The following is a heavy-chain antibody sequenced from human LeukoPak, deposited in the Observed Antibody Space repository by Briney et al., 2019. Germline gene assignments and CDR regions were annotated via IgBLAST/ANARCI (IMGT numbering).Heavy chain of an antibody. D-gene: IGHD6-13*01. Sequence: PGGSLRLSCAASGFTFRDYYMTGIRQAPGKALEGGSCISISGSVIYYADAVKGRFTISRDNAKNSLSRQMNSLRAADTAVYYCARDRHTYSTTWLFDYWGQGTLVTVSS. J-gene: IGHJ4*02. CDR1: GFTFRDYY. V-gene: IGHV3-11*01. CDR2: ISISGSVI. CDR3: ARDRHTYSTTWLFDY.